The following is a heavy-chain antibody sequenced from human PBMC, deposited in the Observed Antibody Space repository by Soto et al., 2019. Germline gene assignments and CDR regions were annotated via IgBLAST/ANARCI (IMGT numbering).Heavy chain of an antibody. D-gene: IGHD2-15*01. CDR1: GFTFSSYG. Sequence: GGSLRLSCAASGFTFSSYGMHWVRQAPGKGLEWVAVISYDGSNKYYADSVKGRFTISRDNSKNTLYLQMNSLRAEDTAVYYCAKEGQEVVVAATIEYYYYGMDVWGQGTTVTVSS. J-gene: IGHJ6*02. CDR2: ISYDGSNK. CDR3: AKEGQEVVVAATIEYYYYGMDV. V-gene: IGHV3-30*18.